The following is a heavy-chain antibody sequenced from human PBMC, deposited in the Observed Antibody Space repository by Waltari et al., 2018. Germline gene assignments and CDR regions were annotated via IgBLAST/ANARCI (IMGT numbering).Heavy chain of an antibody. CDR3: ARDRNYYDSSAYYY. D-gene: IGHD3-22*01. J-gene: IGHJ4*02. V-gene: IGHV1-69*01. CDR1: YS. CDR2: IIPIFGTA. Sequence: YSISWVRQAPGQGLEWMGGIIPIFGTANYAQKFQGRGTITADESTSTAYMELSSLRSDDTAVYYCARDRNYYDSSAYYYWGQGTLVTVSS.